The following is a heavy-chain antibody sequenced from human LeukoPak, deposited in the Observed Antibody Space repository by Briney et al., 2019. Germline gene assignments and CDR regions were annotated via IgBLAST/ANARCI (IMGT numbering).Heavy chain of an antibody. CDR2: IQQDGSEE. J-gene: IGHJ4*02. CDR3: AIMTSLAFHY. Sequence: TGGSLRLSCAASGFTFSSYWMSWVRLAPGKGLEWVANIQQDGSEEYYVDSVRGRFTISRDNAKNSVYLQMNSLRGEDTAVYYCAIMTSLAFHYWGQGTPVTVSS. D-gene: IGHD2-2*01. CDR1: GFTFSSYW. V-gene: IGHV3-7*02.